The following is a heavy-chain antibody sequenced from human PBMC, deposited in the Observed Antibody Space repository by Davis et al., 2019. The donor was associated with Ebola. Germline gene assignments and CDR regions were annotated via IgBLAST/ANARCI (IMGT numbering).Heavy chain of an antibody. CDR1: GFTFSSYN. V-gene: IGHV3-21*01. J-gene: IGHJ3*01. CDR2: ISISSTYI. D-gene: IGHD4-17*01. Sequence: GESLKIPCAASGFTFSSYNMNWVRQAPGKGLEWVSSISISSTYIYYADSVKGRFTISRDNAKNSLYLQMNSLRAEDTAVYYCARDLLTTVTARWGQGTMVTVSS. CDR3: ARDLLTTVTAR.